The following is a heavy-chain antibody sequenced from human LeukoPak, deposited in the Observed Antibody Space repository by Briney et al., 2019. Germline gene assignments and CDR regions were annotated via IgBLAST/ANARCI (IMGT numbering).Heavy chain of an antibody. V-gene: IGHV3-23*01. J-gene: IGHJ4*02. CDR2: ISEGGDDT. CDR1: GFTFSSYP. CDR3: ARDSSHYLGSSDY. D-gene: IGHD6-6*01. Sequence: GGTLSLSGVVSGFTFSSYPMSWVRQAPGKGLEWVSVISEGGDDTHYADSMKGRFTICRDNTKNTLNLKMNSLRDEDTAIYYCARDSSHYLGSSDYWGQGTLVTVSS.